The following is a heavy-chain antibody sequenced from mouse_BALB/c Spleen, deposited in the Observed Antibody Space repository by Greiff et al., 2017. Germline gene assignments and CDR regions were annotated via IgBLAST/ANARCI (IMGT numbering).Heavy chain of an antibody. CDR3: ARWDGYDRDAMDY. Sequence: EVQVVESGGGLVQPGGSRKLSCAASGFTFSSFGMHWVRQAPEKGLEWVAYISSGSSTIYYADTVKGRFTISRDNPKNTLFLQMTSLRSEDTAMYYCARWDGYDRDAMDYWGQGTSVTVSS. CDR1: GFTFSSFG. V-gene: IGHV5-17*02. D-gene: IGHD2-2*01. J-gene: IGHJ4*01. CDR2: ISSGSSTI.